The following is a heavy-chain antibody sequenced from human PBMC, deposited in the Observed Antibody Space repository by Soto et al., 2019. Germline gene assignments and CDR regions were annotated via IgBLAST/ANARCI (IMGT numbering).Heavy chain of an antibody. CDR2: ISAYNGNT. V-gene: IGHV1-18*04. Sequence: QVQLVQSGAEVNKPGASVKVSCKASGYTFTSYGISWVRQAPGQGLEWMGWISAYNGNTNYAQKLQGRVTMTTDTSTGTADRGGGGRRSDDTAVYYCARGGGAGDEYSSSSIQNYWGQGTLFTVSS. CDR1: GYTFTSYG. D-gene: IGHD6-6*01. CDR3: ARGGGAGDEYSSSSIQNY. J-gene: IGHJ4*02.